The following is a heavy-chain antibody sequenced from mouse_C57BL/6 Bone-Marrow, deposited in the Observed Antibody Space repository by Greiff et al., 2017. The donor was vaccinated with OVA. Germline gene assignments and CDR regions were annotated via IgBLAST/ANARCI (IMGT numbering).Heavy chain of an antibody. V-gene: IGHV1-82*01. J-gene: IGHJ3*01. D-gene: IGHD1-1*01. CDR1: GYAFSSSW. CDR2: IYPGDGDT. CDR3: WCSLYYYGSFAY. Sequence: QVQLQQSGPELVKPGASVKISCTASGYAFSSSWMNWVQQRPGKGLEWIGRIYPGDGDTNYNGTFKGKATLTADKSSSTAYLQLSSLTSEDSAVYFCWCSLYYYGSFAYWGQGTLLTVSA.